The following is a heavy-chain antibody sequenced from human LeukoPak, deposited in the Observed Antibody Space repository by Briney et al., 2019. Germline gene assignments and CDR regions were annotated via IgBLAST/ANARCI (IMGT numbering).Heavy chain of an antibody. Sequence: GGSLRLSCAASGFTFSSYWMHWVRQAPGKGLEWVSRINSDGGSTTYADSVKGRFTISRDNAKNTMYLQMSSLRADDSAVYYCGRGGLTGQMAAFDYWGQGALVAVST. V-gene: IGHV3-74*01. CDR1: GFTFSSYW. D-gene: IGHD3-9*01. CDR3: GRGGLTGQMAAFDY. CDR2: INSDGGST. J-gene: IGHJ4*02.